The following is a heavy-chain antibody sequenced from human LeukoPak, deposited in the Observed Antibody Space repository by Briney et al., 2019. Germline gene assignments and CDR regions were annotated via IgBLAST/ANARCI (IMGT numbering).Heavy chain of an antibody. V-gene: IGHV1-18*01. CDR1: GYTFTNYG. CDR3: ARSSTLGNYFDY. CDR2: ISGYNGNT. J-gene: IGHJ4*02. D-gene: IGHD6-13*01. Sequence: ASVTVSCKASGYTFTNYGISWVRQAPGQGLEWMGWISGYNGNTNYAQKLQGRVTMTADTSTSTAYMELRSLRSDDTAVYYCARSSTLGNYFDYWGQGTLVTVSS.